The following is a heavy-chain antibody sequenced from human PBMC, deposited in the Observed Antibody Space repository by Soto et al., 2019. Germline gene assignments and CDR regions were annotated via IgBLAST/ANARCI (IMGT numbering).Heavy chain of an antibody. CDR2: IIPIFGTA. CDR1: GGTFSSYA. CDR3: ARDTSGSYYGSFDY. Sequence: QVQLVQSGAEVKKPGSSVKVSCKASGGTFSSYAISWVRQAPGQGLEWMGGIIPIFGTANYAQKFQGRVTITADESTSTDYMELSSLRSEHTAVHYCARDTSGSYYGSFDYWGQGNLGTVSS. J-gene: IGHJ4*02. D-gene: IGHD1-26*01. V-gene: IGHV1-69*01.